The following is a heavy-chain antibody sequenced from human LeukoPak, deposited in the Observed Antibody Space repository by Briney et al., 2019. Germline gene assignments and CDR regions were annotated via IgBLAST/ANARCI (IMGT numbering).Heavy chain of an antibody. Sequence: AASVKVSCKASGYTFTGYYMHWVRQAPGQGLEWMGWINPDSGDTNCAQKFQGRVTLTRGTSISSAYMELSGLISDDTAVYYCARDGALDVWGQGTTVTVS. D-gene: IGHD3-10*01. CDR1: GYTFTGYY. J-gene: IGHJ6*02. V-gene: IGHV1-2*02. CDR2: INPDSGDT. CDR3: ARDGALDV.